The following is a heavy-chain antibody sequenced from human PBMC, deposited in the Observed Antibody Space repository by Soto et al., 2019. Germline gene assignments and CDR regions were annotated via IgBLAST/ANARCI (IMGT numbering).Heavy chain of an antibody. J-gene: IGHJ6*02. D-gene: IGHD5-18*01. CDR1: LFTFSSYW. V-gene: IGHV3-74*01. CDR2: INSDGSST. Sequence: PVWSLRLSCSASLFTFSSYWMHWVLHSPCKLLVCFSRINSDGSSTSYADSVKGRFTISRDNAKNTLYLQMNSLRAEDTAVYYCARERAPGYSYGWYYYYGMEVWGQGTTVTVSS. CDR3: ARERAPGYSYGWYYYYGMEV.